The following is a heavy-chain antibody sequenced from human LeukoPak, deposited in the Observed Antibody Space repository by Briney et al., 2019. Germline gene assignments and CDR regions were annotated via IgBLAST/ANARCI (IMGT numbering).Heavy chain of an antibody. V-gene: IGHV1-2*02. Sequence: ASVKLSCKASGYTFTGYYMHWVRQAPGHPLEWMGWINLNSGGTNYAQKFQYRVTMTRDTSISTAYMELSRLRSADTAVYYCARSPHILTGENFDYWGQGTLVTVSS. CDR3: ARSPHILTGENFDY. D-gene: IGHD3-9*01. CDR2: INLNSGGT. J-gene: IGHJ4*02. CDR1: GYTFTGYY.